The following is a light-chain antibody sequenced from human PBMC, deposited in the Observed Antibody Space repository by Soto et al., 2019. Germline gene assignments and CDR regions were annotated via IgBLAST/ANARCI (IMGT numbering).Light chain of an antibody. CDR2: SNN. J-gene: IGLJ3*02. Sequence: QSVLTQPPSASGTPGQRVTISCSGSSSNIGSNTVNWYQQLPGTAPKLLIYSNNQRPSGVPDRFSGSNSGTSASLAISGLQAEDEDDYYCAAWDDSMNGGVFGGGTKLTVL. CDR1: SSNIGSNT. CDR3: AAWDDSMNGGV. V-gene: IGLV1-44*01.